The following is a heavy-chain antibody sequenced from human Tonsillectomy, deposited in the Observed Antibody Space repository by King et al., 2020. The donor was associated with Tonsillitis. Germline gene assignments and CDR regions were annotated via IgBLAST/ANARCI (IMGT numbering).Heavy chain of an antibody. CDR1: GGTLSSYV. J-gene: IGHJ4*02. D-gene: IGHD6-19*01. CDR2: IIPIFGTI. V-gene: IGHV1-69*01. Sequence: QLVQSGAEVKKRGSSVKVSCRASGGTLSSYVIFWVRQAPGQGLEWVGGIIPIFGTINYAQKFQGRVTITADESTRTAYMELNSLGFDDTAVYYCAREASPGAVAGSLFDYWGQGTLVTVSS. CDR3: AREASPGAVAGSLFDY.